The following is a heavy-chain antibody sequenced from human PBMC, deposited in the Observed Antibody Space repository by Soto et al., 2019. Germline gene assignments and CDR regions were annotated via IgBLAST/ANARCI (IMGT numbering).Heavy chain of an antibody. V-gene: IGHV4-59*01. J-gene: IGHJ5*02. D-gene: IGHD2-2*01. CDR2: IFYSGHL. CDR3: ARVPDR. Sequence: SETLSLTCAVSGTSFGTYYWSWIRQPPGKGLEWIGYIFYSGHLNYNPALKSRLTISVDRSKNQFSLKLTSVTAADTAVYYCARVPDRWGQGTLVTVSS. CDR1: GTSFGTYY.